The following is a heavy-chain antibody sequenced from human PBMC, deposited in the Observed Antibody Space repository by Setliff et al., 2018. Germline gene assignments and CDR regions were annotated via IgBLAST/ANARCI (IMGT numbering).Heavy chain of an antibody. V-gene: IGHV5-10-1*01. Sequence: PGASLTLSCQASGYNFANHWIAWVRLMPGKGLEYMGRIDPGDSYADYSPSFEGLVTISADKSRTTVYLQWTSLQASDTALYLCARLGRERSTFAWLDAWGQGTQVTVSS. CDR1: GYNFANHW. D-gene: IGHD1-1*01. CDR2: IDPGDSYA. CDR3: ARLGRERSTFAWLDA. J-gene: IGHJ5*02.